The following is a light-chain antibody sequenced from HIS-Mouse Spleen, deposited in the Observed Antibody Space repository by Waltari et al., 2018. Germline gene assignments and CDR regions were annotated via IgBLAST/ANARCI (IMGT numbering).Light chain of an antibody. CDR1: QSVLYSSNNKNY. CDR3: QQYYSTPYT. CDR2: WAS. Sequence: DIVMTQSPDSLAVSLCERATINCKSSQSVLYSSNNKNYLAWYQQKPGQPPKRLIYWASTREAGVPDRVSGSGSGTDFTLTISSLQAEDVAVYYCQQYYSTPYTFGQGTKLEIK. V-gene: IGKV4-1*01. J-gene: IGKJ2*01.